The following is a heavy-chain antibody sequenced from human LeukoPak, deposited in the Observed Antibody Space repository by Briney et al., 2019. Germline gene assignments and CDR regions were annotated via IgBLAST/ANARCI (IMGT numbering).Heavy chain of an antibody. CDR2: ISGSGGST. CDR3: AKIYGSGSSLYDY. Sequence: PGGSLRLSCAASGFTFSSYAMSWVRQAPGKGLEWVSAISGSGGSTYYAASVKGRFTISRDNSKNTLYLQMNSLRAEDTAVYYCAKIYGSGSSLYDYWGQGTLVTVSS. D-gene: IGHD3-10*01. J-gene: IGHJ4*02. V-gene: IGHV3-23*01. CDR1: GFTFSSYA.